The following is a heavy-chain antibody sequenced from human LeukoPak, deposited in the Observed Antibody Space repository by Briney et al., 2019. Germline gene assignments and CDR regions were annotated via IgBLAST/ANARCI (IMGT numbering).Heavy chain of an antibody. CDR1: GYTFTSYG. CDR2: INPNSGGT. Sequence: GASVKVSCKASGYTFTSYGISWVRQAPGQGLEWMGWINPNSGGTNYAQKFQGRVTMTRDTSISTAYMELSRLRSDDTAVYYCAREWRYGSGYDPVKHNWFDPWGQGTLVTVSS. V-gene: IGHV1-2*02. D-gene: IGHD5-12*01. CDR3: AREWRYGSGYDPVKHNWFDP. J-gene: IGHJ5*02.